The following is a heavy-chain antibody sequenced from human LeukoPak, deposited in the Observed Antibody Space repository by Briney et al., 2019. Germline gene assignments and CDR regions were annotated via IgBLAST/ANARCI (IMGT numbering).Heavy chain of an antibody. CDR1: GGSISSYY. CDR3: ARDSVGASFDY. J-gene: IGHJ4*02. Sequence: PSETLSLTCTVSGGSISSYYWSWIRQPPGKGLEWIGYIYYSGSTNYNPSLKSRVTISVDTSKNQFSLKLSSVTAADTAVYYCARDSVGASFDYWGQGTLVTVSS. D-gene: IGHD1-26*01. CDR2: IYYSGST. V-gene: IGHV4-59*12.